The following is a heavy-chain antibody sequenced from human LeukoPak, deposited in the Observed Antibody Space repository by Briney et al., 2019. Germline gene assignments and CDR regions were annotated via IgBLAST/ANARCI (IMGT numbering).Heavy chain of an antibody. J-gene: IGHJ4*02. CDR3: TAGRAYSLPDF. Sequence: GASVKVSCKVSGYRFTELSRHWVRQAPGKGLEWLGGFDLVHGDTIYAQKFQGRVTMTEDTSTDTSYMELSSLGSEDTAVYFCTAGRAYSLPDFWGQGTLVIVSS. CDR2: FDLVHGDT. CDR1: GYRFTELS. D-gene: IGHD5-18*01. V-gene: IGHV1-24*01.